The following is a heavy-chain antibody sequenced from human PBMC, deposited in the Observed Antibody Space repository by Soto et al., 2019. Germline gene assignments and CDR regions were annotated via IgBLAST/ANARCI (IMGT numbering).Heavy chain of an antibody. CDR1: GFSLSTSAVD. D-gene: IGHD1-26*01. J-gene: IGHJ6*02. CDR2: IYWDGDK. CDR3: VHSRGSPQYYYFYSLDV. Sequence: SGPTLGNPTQTLTLTCSFSGFSLSTSAVDVGWIRQPPGKALEWLALIYWDGDKRYSPSLKSRLTITKDTSKIQMVLTLTNMGPVDTATYFCVHSRGSPQYYYFYSLDVWGQGPTFTVSS. V-gene: IGHV2-5*02.